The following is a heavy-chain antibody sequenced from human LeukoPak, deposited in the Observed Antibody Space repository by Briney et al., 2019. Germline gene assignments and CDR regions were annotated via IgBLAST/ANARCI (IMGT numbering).Heavy chain of an antibody. D-gene: IGHD3-22*01. J-gene: IGHJ4*02. CDR2: IHSSANT. Sequence: SETLSLTCTVSGGSISTYYWSWLRQPPGEGLEWLGYIHSSANTNYNPSLKSRVTISVDTSKNQFSLKLSSVTAADTAVYYCAKGSMGGYSAGISMTVVRPGIDYWGQGTLVTVSS. CDR1: GGSISTYY. CDR3: AKGSMGGYSAGISMTVVRPGIDY. V-gene: IGHV4-59*01.